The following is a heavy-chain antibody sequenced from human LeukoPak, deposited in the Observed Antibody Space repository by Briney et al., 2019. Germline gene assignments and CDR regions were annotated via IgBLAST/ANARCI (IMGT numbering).Heavy chain of an antibody. Sequence: SETLSLTCTVSGGSISPYYWSWIRQPPGKGLEWIGYIYYSGSTNYNPSLKSRVTISVDTSKNQFSLRLSSVTAADTAVYYCARENRLGYCSAIRCYSSYYFDYWGQGTLVTVSS. CDR3: ARENRLGYCSAIRCYSSYYFDY. CDR1: GGSISPYY. J-gene: IGHJ4*02. CDR2: IYYSGST. D-gene: IGHD2-15*01. V-gene: IGHV4-59*01.